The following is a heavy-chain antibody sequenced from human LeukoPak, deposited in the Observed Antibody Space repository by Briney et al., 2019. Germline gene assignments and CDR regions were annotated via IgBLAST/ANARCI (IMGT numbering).Heavy chain of an antibody. CDR3: ARACSGTYQFDS. Sequence: PSQTLSLTCTVSGGSTSSCYWNWIRQPPGEGLEWVGSIYYSGSTNYNPSLKSRVTISVDTSKNQFSLKLSSVTAADTAVYYCARACSGTYQFDSWGQGTLVTVSS. D-gene: IGHD1-26*01. V-gene: IGHV4-59*01. CDR1: GGSTSSCY. CDR2: IYYSGST. J-gene: IGHJ4*02.